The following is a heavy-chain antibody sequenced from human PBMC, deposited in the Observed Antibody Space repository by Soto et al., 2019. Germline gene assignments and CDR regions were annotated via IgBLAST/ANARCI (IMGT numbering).Heavy chain of an antibody. D-gene: IGHD6-25*01. CDR3: ARDPSTSGRSGHDY. V-gene: IGHV1-18*01. CDR2: INTDNGNT. J-gene: IGHJ4*02. CDR1: GYTFTNYT. Sequence: QVQLVQSGAEVKKPGASVKVSCKASGYTFTNYTIGWVRQAPGQGLEWLGWINTDNGNTNYAQTVQGRVTMTTDTSTATAYMELRSLRSDDTAVYYCARDPSTSGRSGHDYWGQGTLVTVSS.